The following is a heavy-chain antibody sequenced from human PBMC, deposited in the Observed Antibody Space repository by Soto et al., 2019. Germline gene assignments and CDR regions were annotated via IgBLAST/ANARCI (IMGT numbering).Heavy chain of an antibody. D-gene: IGHD3-10*01. CDR1: GVSISSYY. CDR3: ARHNYGSGSTYFDY. Sequence: SETLSLTCTVSGVSISSYYWSWIRQPPGKGLGWIGYIYYSGSTNYNPSLKSRVTISVDTSKNQFSLKLNSMTAADTAVYYCARHNYGSGSTYFDYWGQGTLVTVSS. CDR2: IYYSGST. V-gene: IGHV4-59*08. J-gene: IGHJ4*02.